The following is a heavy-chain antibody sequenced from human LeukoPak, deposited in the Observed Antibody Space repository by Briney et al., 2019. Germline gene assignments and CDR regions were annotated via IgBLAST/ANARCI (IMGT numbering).Heavy chain of an antibody. CDR1: GGSISSGSYY. Sequence: PSQTLSLTCTVSGGSISSGSYYWRWIRQPAGKGLERIGRIYTSGSTNYNPSLKSRVTISVDTYKNQSSLNLSSVTAADAAVYCCASLGGYGSGRGENFDYWGQGTLVTVSS. J-gene: IGHJ4*02. V-gene: IGHV4-61*02. CDR2: IYTSGST. CDR3: ASLGGYGSGRGENFDY. D-gene: IGHD3-10*01.